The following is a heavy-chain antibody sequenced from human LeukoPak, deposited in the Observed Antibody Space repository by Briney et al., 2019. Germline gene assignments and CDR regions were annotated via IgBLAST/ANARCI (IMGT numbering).Heavy chain of an antibody. V-gene: IGHV4-39*01. J-gene: IGHJ4*02. CDR2: IYYSGST. Sequence: KPSETLSLTCTVSGGSISSGNYYSNWIRQPPGKGLEWIGSIYYSGSTYYNPSLKSRVTVSVDTSKNQFSLKLSSVTATDTAAYYCARSGTYYRTFDFWGQGTLVTVSS. CDR1: GGSISSGNYY. D-gene: IGHD1-26*01. CDR3: ARSGTYYRTFDF.